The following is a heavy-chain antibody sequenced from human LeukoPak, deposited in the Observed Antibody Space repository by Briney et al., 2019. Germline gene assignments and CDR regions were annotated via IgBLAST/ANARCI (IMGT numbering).Heavy chain of an antibody. CDR1: GGSFSGYY. Sequence: SETLSLTCAVYGGSFSGYYWSWIRQPPGKGLEWIGEINHSGSTNYNPSLKSRVTISVDTSKNQFSLKLSSVTAADTAVYYCARGRIAARPRYFDLWGRGTLVTVSS. V-gene: IGHV4-34*01. D-gene: IGHD6-6*01. CDR3: ARGRIAARPRYFDL. CDR2: INHSGST. J-gene: IGHJ2*01.